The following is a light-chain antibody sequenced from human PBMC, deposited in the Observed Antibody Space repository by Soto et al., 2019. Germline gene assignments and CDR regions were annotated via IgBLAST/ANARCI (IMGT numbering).Light chain of an antibody. CDR3: GTWDSSLSVVV. Sequence: QAVVTQPPSVSAAPGQKVTISCSGTSSNIGDHYVSWYQQFPGAAPKLLIYDSAKRPSGIPERFSGSKYGTSATLDITGLQTGDEADYYCGTWDSSLSVVVFGGGTKLTVL. J-gene: IGLJ2*01. V-gene: IGLV1-51*01. CDR2: DSA. CDR1: SSNIGDHY.